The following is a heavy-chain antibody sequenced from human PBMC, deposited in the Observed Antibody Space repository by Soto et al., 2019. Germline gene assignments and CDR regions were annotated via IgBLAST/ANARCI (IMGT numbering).Heavy chain of an antibody. J-gene: IGHJ3*02. V-gene: IGHV3-21*01. Sequence: EVQLVESGGGLVKPGGSLRLSCAASGFTFSSYSMNWVRQAPGKGLEWVSSISSSSSYIYYADSVKGRFTISRDNAKNSLYLQMNGLRAEDTAVYYCARDIDGDYVGAFDIWGQGTMVTVSS. D-gene: IGHD4-17*01. CDR1: GFTFSSYS. CDR2: ISSSSSYI. CDR3: ARDIDGDYVGAFDI.